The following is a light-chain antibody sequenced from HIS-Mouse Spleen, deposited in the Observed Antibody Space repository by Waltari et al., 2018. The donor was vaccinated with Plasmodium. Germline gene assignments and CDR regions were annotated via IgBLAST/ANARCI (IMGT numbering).Light chain of an antibody. CDR3: QQYDNLPPLFT. Sequence: DIQMTQSPSSLSASVGDRVTITCQASQDISNYLNWYQQKPGKAPKLLIYDAANFETGGPSRFSVSGSVTDFTFTISSLQPEDMATYYCQQYDNLPPLFTFGPGTKVDIK. V-gene: IGKV1-33*01. CDR1: QDISNY. CDR2: DAA. J-gene: IGKJ3*01.